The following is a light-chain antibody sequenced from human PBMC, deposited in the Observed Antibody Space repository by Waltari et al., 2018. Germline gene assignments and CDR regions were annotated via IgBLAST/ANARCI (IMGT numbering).Light chain of an antibody. CDR2: RNN. CDR3: AAWDDSLSGRV. CDR1: RSNIGSNY. Sequence: QSVLPQPPSASGTPGQRVTISCSGSRSNIGSNYVYWYQQLPGTAPKLLSYRNNQRPSGVPDRFSGSKSGTSASLAISGLRSEDEADYYCAAWDDSLSGRVFGGGTKVTVL. V-gene: IGLV1-47*01. J-gene: IGLJ3*02.